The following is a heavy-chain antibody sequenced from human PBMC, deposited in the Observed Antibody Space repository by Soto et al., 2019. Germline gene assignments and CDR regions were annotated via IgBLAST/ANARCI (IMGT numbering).Heavy chain of an antibody. V-gene: IGHV3-23*01. J-gene: IGHJ4*02. D-gene: IGHD2-15*01. Sequence: GGSLRLSCAASAFTFTSYAMNWVRQAQGKGLEWVSGITGTTGTTDYAESVKGRFTISRYNSKNTLYLQMNSLRAEDTALYYCTKARGCSGGSCHRYFDFWGQGTLVTVSS. CDR2: ITGTTGTT. CDR3: TKARGCSGGSCHRYFDF. CDR1: AFTFTSYA.